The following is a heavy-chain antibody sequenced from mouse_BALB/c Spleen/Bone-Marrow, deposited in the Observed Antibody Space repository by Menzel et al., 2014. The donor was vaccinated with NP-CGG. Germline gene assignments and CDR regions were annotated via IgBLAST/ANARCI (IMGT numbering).Heavy chain of an antibody. CDR1: GFTFTDYY. J-gene: IGHJ2*01. D-gene: IGHD2-3*01. CDR2: IRNKAYSYTT. CDR3: ARDRGGLLFDY. V-gene: IGHV7-3*02. Sequence: EVHLVESGGGLVQPGGSLRLSCATSGFTFTDYYMNWVRQPPGKALEWLGFIRNKAYSYTTEYSAYVKGRFTISRDNSQSILYLQMNTLRAEDSASYYCARDRGGLLFDYWGQGTTLTVSS.